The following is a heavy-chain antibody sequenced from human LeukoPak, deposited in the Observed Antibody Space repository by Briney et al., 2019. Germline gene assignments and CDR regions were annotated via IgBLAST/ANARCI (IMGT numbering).Heavy chain of an antibody. CDR2: IYYSGST. Sequence: SETLSLTCTVSGGSISSSSYYWGWIRQPPGKGLEWIGYIYYSGSTNYNPSLKSRVTISVDTSKNQFSLKLTSVTAADTAVYYCAGLRSRYYYYYMDVWGKGTTVTVSS. V-gene: IGHV4-61*05. CDR1: GGSISSSSYY. CDR3: AGLRSRYYYYYMDV. D-gene: IGHD3-3*01. J-gene: IGHJ6*03.